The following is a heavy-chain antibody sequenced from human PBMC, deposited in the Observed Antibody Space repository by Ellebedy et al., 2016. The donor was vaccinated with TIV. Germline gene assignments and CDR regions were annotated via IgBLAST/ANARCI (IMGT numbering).Heavy chain of an antibody. CDR3: GTVATTFDY. D-gene: IGHD5-24*01. J-gene: IGHJ4*02. CDR1: GFTVSGNY. CDR2: IYSGGST. Sequence: GESLKISCAASGFTVSGNYMSWVRQAPGKGLEWVSVIYSGGSTYYADSVKGRFTISRDNSKNTLYLQMNSLRAEDTALYFCGTVATTFDYWGQGTLVTVSS. V-gene: IGHV3-53*01.